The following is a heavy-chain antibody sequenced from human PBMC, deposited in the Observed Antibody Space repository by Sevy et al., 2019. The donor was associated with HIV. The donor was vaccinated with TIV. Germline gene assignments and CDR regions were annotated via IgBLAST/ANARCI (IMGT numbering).Heavy chain of an antibody. D-gene: IGHD6-19*01. CDR1: GFTFSSYA. V-gene: IGHV3-23*01. CDR2: ISGSGGST. CDR3: AKDPGIAVAGDYFDY. J-gene: IGHJ4*02. Sequence: GGSLRVSCAASGFTFSSYAMSWVRQAPGKGLEWVSAISGSGGSTYYADSVKGRFTISRDNSKNTLYLQMNSLRAEDTAGYYCAKDPGIAVAGDYFDYWGQGTLVTVSS.